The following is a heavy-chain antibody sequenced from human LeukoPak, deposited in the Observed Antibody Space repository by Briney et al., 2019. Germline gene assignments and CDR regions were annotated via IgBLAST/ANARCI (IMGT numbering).Heavy chain of an antibody. CDR3: TTGMGVTIFGVVITYGMDV. Sequence: GGSLRLSCAASGFTFSNAWMNWVRQAPGKGLEWVGRIKSKTDGGTTDYAAPVKGRFTISRDDSKNTLYLQMNSLKTEDTAVYYCTTGMGVTIFGVVITYGMDVWGQGTTVTVSS. J-gene: IGHJ6*02. CDR1: GFTFSNAW. CDR2: IKSKTDGGTT. V-gene: IGHV3-15*01. D-gene: IGHD3-3*01.